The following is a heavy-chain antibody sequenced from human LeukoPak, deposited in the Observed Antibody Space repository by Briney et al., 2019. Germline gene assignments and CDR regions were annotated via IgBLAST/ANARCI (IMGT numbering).Heavy chain of an antibody. Sequence: TGGSLRLSCAASGFTFSSYAMSWVRQAPGKGLEWVSAISGSGGSTYYADSVKGRFTISRDNSKNTLYLQMNSLRAEDTAVYYCANSAGDILTGYQKVDAFDTWGQGTMATVSS. CDR1: GFTFSSYA. D-gene: IGHD3-9*01. CDR3: ANSAGDILTGYQKVDAFDT. CDR2: ISGSGGST. J-gene: IGHJ3*02. V-gene: IGHV3-23*01.